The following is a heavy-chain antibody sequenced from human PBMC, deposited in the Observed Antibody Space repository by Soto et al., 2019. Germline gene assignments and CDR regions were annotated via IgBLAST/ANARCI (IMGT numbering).Heavy chain of an antibody. CDR3: ARGANWVDI. CDR2: INGGNGNT. V-gene: IGHV1-3*01. CDR1: GNTVPNYA. D-gene: IGHD7-27*01. J-gene: IGHJ3*02. Sequence: ASVKVSCKASGNTVPNYAIHWVRQAPGQRLEWMGWINGGNGNTYYSEHFQGRVTITRDTSASTAYMELSSLRSEDTAVYYCARGANWVDIWGQGTMVTVSS.